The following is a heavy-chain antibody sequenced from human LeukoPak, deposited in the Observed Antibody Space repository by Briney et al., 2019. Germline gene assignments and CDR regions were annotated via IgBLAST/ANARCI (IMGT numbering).Heavy chain of an antibody. V-gene: IGHV3-66*01. CDR1: GFTVSSNY. CDR2: IYSGGST. Sequence: PGGSLRLSCAASGFTVSSNYMSWVRQAPGKGLEWVSVIYSGGSTYYADSVKGRFTISRDNSKNTLYLQMNSLRAEDTAVYYCARVSTGDSSGYYSMYFDYWGQGTLVTVSS. D-gene: IGHD3-22*01. CDR3: ARVSTGDSSGYYSMYFDY. J-gene: IGHJ4*02.